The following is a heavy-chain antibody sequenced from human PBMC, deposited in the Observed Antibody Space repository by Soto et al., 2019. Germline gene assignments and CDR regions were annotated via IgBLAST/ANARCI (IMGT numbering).Heavy chain of an antibody. J-gene: IGHJ6*02. Sequence: QVQLQESGPGLVKPSQTLSLTCTVSGGSISSGGYYWSWIRQHPGKGLEWIGYIYYSESTYYNPSLKSRVTVSVDTTKNQIYLKLRSVTAADSAVYYCGRVDVYYYYGMDVWGQGTTVTVSS. CDR3: GRVDVYYYYGMDV. CDR2: IYYSEST. CDR1: GGSISSGGYY. V-gene: IGHV4-31*03.